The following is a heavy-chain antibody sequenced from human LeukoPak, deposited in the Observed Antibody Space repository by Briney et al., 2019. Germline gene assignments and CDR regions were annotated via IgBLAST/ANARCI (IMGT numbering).Heavy chain of an antibody. V-gene: IGHV3-9*01. Sequence: GGSLRLSCKVSGFTFDDYAMHWVRQVPGKGLEWVSGITWNRDNIGYGDSVKGRFTVSRDNVKNVLYLQMDSLRVEDTAVYYCARDPDLLWGQGTLVTVSS. CDR3: ARDPDLL. J-gene: IGHJ1*01. CDR2: ITWNRDNI. CDR1: GFTFDDYA.